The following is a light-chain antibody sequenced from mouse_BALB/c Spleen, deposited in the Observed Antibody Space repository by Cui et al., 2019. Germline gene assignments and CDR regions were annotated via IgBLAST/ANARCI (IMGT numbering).Light chain of an antibody. V-gene: IGKV4-55*01. CDR3: QQSSSYPRT. CDR1: SSVSY. CDR2: DTS. Sequence: QIVLTQSPAIMSASPGEKVTMTCSASSSVSYMYWYQQKPGSSPRLLIYDTSNLASGVPVLFSGSGSGTSYSLTISRMEAEDAATYYCQQSSSYPRTFGGGTKLEIK. J-gene: IGKJ1*01.